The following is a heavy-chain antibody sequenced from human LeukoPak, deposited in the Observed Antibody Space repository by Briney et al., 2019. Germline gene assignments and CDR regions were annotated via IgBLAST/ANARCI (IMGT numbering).Heavy chain of an antibody. CDR1: TFTFSNYS. D-gene: IGHD2-2*01. Sequence: GGSLRLSCAASTFTFSNYSMSWVRQAPGKGLEWVANINQNGSEKYYADSVKGRFTFSRDNAKNSLYLQMNCLRAEDTAVYYCARAQSGHCSSNSCYDYGMDVWGQGTTVTVSS. J-gene: IGHJ6*02. CDR3: ARAQSGHCSSNSCYDYGMDV. CDR2: INQNGSEK. V-gene: IGHV3-7*01.